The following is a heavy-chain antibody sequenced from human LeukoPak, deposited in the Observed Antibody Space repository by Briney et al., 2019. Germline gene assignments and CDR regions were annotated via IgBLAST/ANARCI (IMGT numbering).Heavy chain of an antibody. CDR3: ARGSRETGIAYNWFDP. CDR1: GGSISSYY. CDR2: IYYSGST. J-gene: IGHJ5*02. Sequence: SETLSLTCTVSGGSISSYYWSWIRQPPGKGLEWIGYIYYSGSTNYNPSLKSRVTMSVDTSKNQFSLKLSSVTAADTAVYYCARGSRETGIAYNWFDPWGQGTLVTVSS. V-gene: IGHV4-59*01. D-gene: IGHD1-1*01.